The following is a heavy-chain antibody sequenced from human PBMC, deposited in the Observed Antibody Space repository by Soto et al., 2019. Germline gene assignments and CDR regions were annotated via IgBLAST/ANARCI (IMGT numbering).Heavy chain of an antibody. D-gene: IGHD1-1*01. CDR1: GGSISSPSYY. Sequence: SETLSLTCSVSGGSISSPSYYWGWIRQPPGKGLEWIGSIYYSGNTYYNPSLKSRVAIFVDTSRNQFSLKVNSVTAADTAVYFFARLPGTTTLPPDYWGQGPLVPVSS. CDR3: ARLPGTTTLPPDY. J-gene: IGHJ4*02. CDR2: IYYSGNT. V-gene: IGHV4-39*01.